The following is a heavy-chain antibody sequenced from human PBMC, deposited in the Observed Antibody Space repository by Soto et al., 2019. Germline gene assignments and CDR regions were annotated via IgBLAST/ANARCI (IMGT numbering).Heavy chain of an antibody. D-gene: IGHD3-10*01. CDR1: GFTFSSYG. V-gene: IGHV3-30*18. CDR2: ISYDGSNK. CDR3: AKLLWFGELSNVYYMDV. J-gene: IGHJ6*03. Sequence: QVQLVESGGGVVQPGRSLRLSCAASGFTFSSYGMHWVRQAPGKGLEWVAVISYDGSNKYYADSVKGRFTISRDNSKNTLYLQMNSLRAEDTAVYYCAKLLWFGELSNVYYMDVWGKGTTVTFSS.